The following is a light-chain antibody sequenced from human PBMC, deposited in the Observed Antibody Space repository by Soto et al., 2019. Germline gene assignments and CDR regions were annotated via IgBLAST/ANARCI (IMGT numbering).Light chain of an antibody. V-gene: IGLV4-60*03. J-gene: IGLJ1*01. CDR2: LEGSGSY. CDR1: SGHSSYI. CDR3: ETWDSNTHV. Sequence: QSVLTQPPSASASLGSSVKLTCTLSSGHSSYIIAWHQQQPGKAPRYLMKLEGSGSYNKGSGVPDRFSGSSSGADRYLTISNLQSEDEADYYCETWDSNTHVFGTGTKLTVL.